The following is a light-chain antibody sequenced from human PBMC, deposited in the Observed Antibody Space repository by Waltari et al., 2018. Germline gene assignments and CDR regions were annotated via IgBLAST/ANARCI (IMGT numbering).Light chain of an antibody. CDR1: QIVSRA. CDR3: QPCLRLPVT. Sequence: SCRSSQIVSRALAWAHKRPGQPPRRLIYGACTRACGIPDRFKGSGSGTYFRLAIGRLEPDYFALYYWQPCLRLPVTFGQGTTVEI. J-gene: IGKJ1*01. V-gene: IGKV3-20*01. CDR2: GAC.